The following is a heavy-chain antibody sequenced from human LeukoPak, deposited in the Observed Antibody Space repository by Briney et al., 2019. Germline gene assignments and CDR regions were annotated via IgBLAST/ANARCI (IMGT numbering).Heavy chain of an antibody. CDR1: GFTFTSYS. D-gene: IGHD6-19*01. CDR2: ISSSSNIM. J-gene: IGHJ4*02. Sequence: GSLRLSCAASGFTFTSYSMNWVRQAPGKGLEWVSYISSSSNIMNYADSVKGRFTTSRDNAKNSLYLQMNSLRAEDTAVYYCARGAQWPYWGQGTLVTVSS. V-gene: IGHV3-48*01. CDR3: ARGAQWPY.